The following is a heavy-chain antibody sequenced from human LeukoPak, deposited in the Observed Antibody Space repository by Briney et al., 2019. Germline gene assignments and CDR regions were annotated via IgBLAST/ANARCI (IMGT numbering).Heavy chain of an antibody. CDR3: AKDMGSGPPG. D-gene: IGHD6-19*01. CDR1: GFTFDDYA. CDR2: ISWNSGSI. J-gene: IGHJ4*02. Sequence: QPGGSLRLSCAASGFTFDDYAMHWARQAPGKGLEWVSGISWNSGSIGYADSVKGRFTISRDNAKNSLYLQMNSLRAEDTALYYCAKDMGSGPPGWGQGTLVTASS. V-gene: IGHV3-9*01.